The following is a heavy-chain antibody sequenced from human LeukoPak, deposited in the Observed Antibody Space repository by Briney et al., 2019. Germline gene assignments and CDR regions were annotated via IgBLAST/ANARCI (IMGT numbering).Heavy chain of an antibody. J-gene: IGHJ6*03. Sequence: ASVKVSCKASGYTFTSYGISWVRQAPGQGLEWMGWIRGDNGGTNFAQKFRGRVTMTRDTSTTTAYMELSRLRSDDTAVYYCARGLTVSIGNDFPYYYYYMDVWGKGTTVTVS. CDR1: GYTFTSYG. D-gene: IGHD3-3*01. CDR3: ARGLTVSIGNDFPYYYYYMDV. CDR2: IRGDNGGT. V-gene: IGHV1-18*01.